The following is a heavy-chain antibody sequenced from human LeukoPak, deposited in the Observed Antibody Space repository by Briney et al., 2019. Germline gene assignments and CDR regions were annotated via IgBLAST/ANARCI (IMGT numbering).Heavy chain of an antibody. J-gene: IGHJ1*01. Sequence: PSETLSLTCAVYGGSFSSYYWSWIRQPPGKGLEWIGYIYYSGSTNYNPSLKSRVTISVDTSKNQFSLKLSSVTAADTAVYYCARDFSGMFQHWGQGTLVTVSS. CDR2: IYYSGST. CDR1: GGSFSSYY. D-gene: IGHD3-3*01. V-gene: IGHV4-59*01. CDR3: ARDFSGMFQH.